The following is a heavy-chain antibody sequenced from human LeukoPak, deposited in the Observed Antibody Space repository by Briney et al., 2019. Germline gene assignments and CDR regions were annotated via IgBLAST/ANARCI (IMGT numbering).Heavy chain of an antibody. V-gene: IGHV4-4*02. CDR2: IYHSGST. CDR1: GAPISSNNW. J-gene: IGHJ6*03. CDR3: ARVRTVTKYYYMDV. Sequence: PSETLSLTCAVSGAPISSNNWWWSWVRQPPGKGLEWIGEIYHSGSTNYNPSLKSRVTMSVDKSKNQFSLKLSSVTAADTAVYYCARVRTVTKYYYMDVWGKGTTVTVSS. D-gene: IGHD4-11*01.